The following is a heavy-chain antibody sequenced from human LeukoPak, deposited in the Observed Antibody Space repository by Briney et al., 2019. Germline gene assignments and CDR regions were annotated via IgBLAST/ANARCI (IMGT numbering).Heavy chain of an antibody. CDR3: ARVRGSIAGAFDY. D-gene: IGHD1-26*01. Sequence: KSSETLSLTCTVSGGSISSYYWSWIRQPPGKGLEWIGYIYYSGSTNYNPSLKSRVTISVDTSKNQFSLKLSSVTAADTAVYYCARVRGSIAGAFDYWGQGTLVTVSS. J-gene: IGHJ4*02. V-gene: IGHV4-59*01. CDR2: IYYSGST. CDR1: GGSISSYY.